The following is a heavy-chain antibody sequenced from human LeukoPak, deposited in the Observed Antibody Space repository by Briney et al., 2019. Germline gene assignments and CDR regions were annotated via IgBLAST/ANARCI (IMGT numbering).Heavy chain of an antibody. CDR2: IWYDGYNK. Sequence: GGSPRLSCTASGFTFSDYGMHWVSQAPGKGLEWVAIIWYDGYNKYYADSVRGRFTISRDNSKNTLYLQMNSLRAEDTAVYFCAKDFDVDTAIISYFDCWGQGTLVTVSS. CDR1: GFTFSDYG. J-gene: IGHJ4*02. CDR3: AKDFDVDTAIISYFDC. V-gene: IGHV3-33*06. D-gene: IGHD5-18*01.